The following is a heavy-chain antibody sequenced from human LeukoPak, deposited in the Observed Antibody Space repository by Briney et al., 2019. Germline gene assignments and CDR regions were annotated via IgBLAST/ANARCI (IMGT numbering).Heavy chain of an antibody. CDR2: IKQDGSEK. V-gene: IGHV3-7*03. CDR3: AKDRYYYDSSGLLDY. Sequence: PGGSLRLSCAASGFTFSSYWMSWVRQAPGKGLEWVANIKQDGSEKYYVDSVKGRFTISRDNAKNSLYLQMNSLRAEDTAVYYCAKDRYYYDSSGLLDYWGQGTLVTVSS. D-gene: IGHD3-22*01. CDR1: GFTFSSYW. J-gene: IGHJ4*02.